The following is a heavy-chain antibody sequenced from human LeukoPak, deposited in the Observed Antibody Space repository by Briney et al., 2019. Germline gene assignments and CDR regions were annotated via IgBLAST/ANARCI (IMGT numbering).Heavy chain of an antibody. J-gene: IGHJ4*02. Sequence: PGGSLRLSCAASGFTFSSYSMNWVRQAPGKGLEWVSSISSSSSYIYYADSVKGRFTISRDNSKNTLYLQINSLRPEDTAVYYCAKDSSGSYSHFDYWGQGTLVTVSS. CDR2: ISSSSSYI. V-gene: IGHV3-21*01. D-gene: IGHD3-22*01. CDR1: GFTFSSYS. CDR3: AKDSSGSYSHFDY.